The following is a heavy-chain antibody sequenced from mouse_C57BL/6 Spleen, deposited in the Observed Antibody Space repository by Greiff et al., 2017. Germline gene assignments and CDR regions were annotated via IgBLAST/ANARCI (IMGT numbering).Heavy chain of an antibody. CDR3: ATYGSSPLEGIFDY. Sequence: QVQLKQSGAELVKPGASVKMSCKASGYTFTTYPIEWMKQNHGKSLEWIGNFHPYNDDTKYNEKFKGKATLTVEKSSSTVYLELSRLTSDDSAVYYCATYGSSPLEGIFDYWGQGTTLTVSS. CDR1: GYTFTTYP. V-gene: IGHV1-47*01. D-gene: IGHD1-1*01. CDR2: FHPYNDDT. J-gene: IGHJ2*01.